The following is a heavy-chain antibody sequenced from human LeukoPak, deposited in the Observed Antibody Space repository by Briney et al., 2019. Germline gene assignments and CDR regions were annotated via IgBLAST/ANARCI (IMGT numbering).Heavy chain of an antibody. Sequence: RGGSLRLSCAASGFTFSNYSLNWVRQAPGKGLEWVSSISSSSSDIYYADSVKGRFTISRDNAKNSLYLQMNSLRAEDTAVYYCARESGYDIDFDYWGQGTLVTVSS. CDR3: ARESGYDIDFDY. CDR1: GFTFSNYS. CDR2: ISSSSSDI. J-gene: IGHJ4*02. D-gene: IGHD5-12*01. V-gene: IGHV3-21*01.